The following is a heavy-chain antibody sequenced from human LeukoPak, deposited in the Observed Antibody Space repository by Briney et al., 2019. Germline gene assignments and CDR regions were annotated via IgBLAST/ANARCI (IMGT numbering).Heavy chain of an antibody. CDR3: ARTHCSSTSCFYFDY. CDR2: IYDSGST. D-gene: IGHD2-2*01. Sequence: SETLSLTCTVSGGSLSNHYWSWIRQPPGKGLEWIGHIYDSGSTTYNPSLKSRVTMSVDTSKNQFSLKLSSVTAADTAVYFCARTHCSSTSCFYFDYWGQGSLVTVSS. J-gene: IGHJ4*02. V-gene: IGHV4-4*07. CDR1: GGSLSNHY.